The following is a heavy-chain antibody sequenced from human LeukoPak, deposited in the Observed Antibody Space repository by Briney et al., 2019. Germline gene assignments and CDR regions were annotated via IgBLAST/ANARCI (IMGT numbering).Heavy chain of an antibody. Sequence: PGGSLRLSCAASGFTFSSYATSWVRQSPGKGLEWVSAISGSGGSTYYADSVKGRFTISRDNSKNTLYLQMNSLRAEDTAVYYCAKRACSSTSCYTEFDYWGPGTLVTVSS. V-gene: IGHV3-23*01. CDR1: GFTFSSYA. CDR2: ISGSGGST. CDR3: AKRACSSTSCYTEFDY. D-gene: IGHD2-2*02. J-gene: IGHJ4*02.